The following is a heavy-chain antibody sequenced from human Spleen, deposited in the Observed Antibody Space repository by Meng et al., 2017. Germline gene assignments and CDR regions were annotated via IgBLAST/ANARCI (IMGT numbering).Heavy chain of an antibody. CDR3: SREMSGDFSVMDV. V-gene: IGHV3-15*01. CDR1: GFTFSTYA. Sequence: GESLKISCGAYGFTFSTYAMHWVRQAPGKGLEWIGRMKSNVDGGTVDYAAAVKGRFFISRDDSENTFYLQMNSLKTEDTAVYYCSREMSGDFSVMDVWGQGTTVTVSS. CDR2: MKSNVDGGTV. J-gene: IGHJ6*02.